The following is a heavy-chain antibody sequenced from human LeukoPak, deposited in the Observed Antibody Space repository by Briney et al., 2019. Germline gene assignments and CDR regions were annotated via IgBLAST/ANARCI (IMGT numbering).Heavy chain of an antibody. V-gene: IGHV3-21*01. CDR3: ARGRGYCSSTSCLNWFDP. CDR2: ISSSSSYI. CDR1: GFTFSSYS. Sequence: PGGSLRLSCAASGFTFSSYSMNWVRQAPGKGLEWVSSISSSSSYIYYADSVKGRFTISRDNAKSSLYLQMNSLRAEDTAVYYCARGRGYCSSTSCLNWFDPWGQGTLVTVSS. J-gene: IGHJ5*02. D-gene: IGHD2-2*01.